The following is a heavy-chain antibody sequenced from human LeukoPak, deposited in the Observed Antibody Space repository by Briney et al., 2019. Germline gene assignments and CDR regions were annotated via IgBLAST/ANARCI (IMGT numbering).Heavy chain of an antibody. CDR3: AREYSYGFDY. CDR1: GGSISSGGYY. D-gene: IGHD5-18*01. J-gene: IGHJ4*02. V-gene: IGHV4-31*01. CDR2: IYYSGST. Sequence: IPSETLSLTCTVSGGSISSGGYYWSWIRQHPGKGLEWIGYIYYSGSTYYNPSLKSQVTISVDTSKNQFSLKLSSVTAADTAVYYCAREYSYGFDYWGQGTLVTVSS.